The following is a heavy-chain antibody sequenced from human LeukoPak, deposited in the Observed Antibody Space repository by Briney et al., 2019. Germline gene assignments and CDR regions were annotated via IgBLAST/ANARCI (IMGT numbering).Heavy chain of an antibody. CDR3: ARLARFEELSPRYYFDN. CDR2: IYYRGTT. V-gene: IGHV4-59*08. D-gene: IGHD3-16*02. Sequence: SETLSLICTVSGGSMNYYYWSWIRQPPGQGLEWIGYIYYRGTTNYLPSLKDRVDISIDTSENQFSLRLYSVTAADAAVYFCARLARFEELSPRYYFDNWGLGTLVTVSS. CDR1: GGSMNYYY. J-gene: IGHJ4*02.